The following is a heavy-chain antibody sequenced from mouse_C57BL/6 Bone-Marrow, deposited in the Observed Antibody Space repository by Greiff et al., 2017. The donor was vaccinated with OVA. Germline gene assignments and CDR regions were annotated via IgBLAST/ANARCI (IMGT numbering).Heavy chain of an antibody. V-gene: IGHV1-4*01. CDR1: GYTFTSYT. CDR2: INPSSGYT. Sequence: QVQLQQSGAELARPGASVKMSCKASGYTFTSYTMPWVKQRPGQGLEWIGDINPSSGYTKYNQKFKDKATLTADKSSSTAYMQLSGLSAEDSADYYCARWAYGGQGNLVTVSA. J-gene: IGHJ3*01. CDR3: ARWAY.